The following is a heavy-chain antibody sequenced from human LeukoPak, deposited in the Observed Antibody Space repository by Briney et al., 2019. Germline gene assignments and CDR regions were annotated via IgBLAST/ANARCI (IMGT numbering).Heavy chain of an antibody. J-gene: IGHJ6*03. V-gene: IGHV3-7*01. CDR1: GFTFSSYW. CDR2: IKQDGSEK. CDR3: ARVQYDCTNGVCFGYYYYMDV. D-gene: IGHD2-8*01. Sequence: GSLRLSCAASGFTFSSYWMSWVRQAPGKGLEWVANIKQDGSEKYYVDSVKGRFTISRDNAKNSLYLQMNSLRAEDTAVYYCARVQYDCTNGVCFGYYYYMDVWGKGTTVTVSS.